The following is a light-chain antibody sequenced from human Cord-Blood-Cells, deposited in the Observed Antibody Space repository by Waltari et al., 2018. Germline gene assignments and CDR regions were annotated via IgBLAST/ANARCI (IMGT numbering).Light chain of an antibody. J-gene: IGLJ1*01. CDR3: QVWDSSSDHYV. CDR1: NIGSKS. Sequence: SYVLTQPPSVSVAPGKTARITCGGNNIGSKSVHWYQQKPGQAPVLDIYYDSDRPSGIPERFSGSNSANTATLTISRVEAGDEADYYCQVWDSSSDHYVFGTGTKVTVL. V-gene: IGLV3-21*04. CDR2: YDS.